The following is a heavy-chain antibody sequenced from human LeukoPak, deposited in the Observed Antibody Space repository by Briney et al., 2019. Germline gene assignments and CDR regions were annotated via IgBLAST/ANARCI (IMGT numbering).Heavy chain of an antibody. CDR3: AREELLAYFDY. D-gene: IGHD2-21*01. J-gene: IGHJ4*02. Sequence: PSETLSLTCAVSGCSISSGYYWGWIRQPPGKGLEWIGSIYHSGSTYYNPSLKSRVTISVDTSKNQFSLKLSSVTAADTAVYYCAREELLAYFDYWGQGTLVTVSS. V-gene: IGHV4-38-2*02. CDR2: IYHSGST. CDR1: GCSISSGYY.